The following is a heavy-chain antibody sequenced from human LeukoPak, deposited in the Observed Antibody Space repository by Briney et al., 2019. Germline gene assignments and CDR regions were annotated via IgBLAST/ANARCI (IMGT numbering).Heavy chain of an antibody. V-gene: IGHV3-48*03. CDR3: ARGEAYYYDTSGYEN. CDR1: GFTFSSYE. D-gene: IGHD3-22*01. CDR2: ISSSGSTI. J-gene: IGHJ1*01. Sequence: GGSLRLSCAASGFTFSSYEMNWVRQAPGKGLEWVSYISSSGSTIYYADSVKGRFTISRDNAKNSLYLQMNSLRAEDTAVYYCARGEAYYYDTSGYENWGQGTLVTVSS.